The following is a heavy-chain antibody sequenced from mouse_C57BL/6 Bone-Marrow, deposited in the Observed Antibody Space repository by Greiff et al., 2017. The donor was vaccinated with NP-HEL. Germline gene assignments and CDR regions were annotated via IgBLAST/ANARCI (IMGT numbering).Heavy chain of an antibody. CDR1: GFSFNTYA. J-gene: IGHJ4*01. CDR2: IRSKSNNYAT. Sequence: EVKLVESGGGLVQPKGSLKLSCAASGFSFNTYAMNWVRQAPGKGLEWVARIRSKSNNYATYYADLVKDRFTISRDDSESMLYLQMNNLKTDDTAMYYCVRYGFPYNYAMDYWGQGTSVTVSS. D-gene: IGHD1-1*02. V-gene: IGHV10-1*01. CDR3: VRYGFPYNYAMDY.